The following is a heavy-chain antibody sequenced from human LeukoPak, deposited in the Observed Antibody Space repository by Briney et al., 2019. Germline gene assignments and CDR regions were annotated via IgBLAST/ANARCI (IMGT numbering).Heavy chain of an antibody. CDR1: GDSIRGSAHY. D-gene: IGHD3-22*01. CDR2: IYSSGST. V-gene: IGHV4-39*07. Sequence: SETLSLTCTVSGDSIRGSAHYWGWIRQSPGKGLEWIGYIYSSGSTNYNPSLKSRVTITVDTSKNQFSLKLSSVTAADTAVYYCAREANYDSSGYYRHFDYWGQGTLVTVSS. J-gene: IGHJ4*02. CDR3: AREANYDSSGYYRHFDY.